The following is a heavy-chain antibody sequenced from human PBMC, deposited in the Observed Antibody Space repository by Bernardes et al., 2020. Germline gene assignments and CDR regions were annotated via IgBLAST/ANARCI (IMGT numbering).Heavy chain of an antibody. Sequence: ASVKVSCKVSGYTLTELSMHWVRQAPGKGLEWMGGFDPEDGETIYAQKFKGRVTMTEDTSKDTAYMELSSLRSEDTAVYYCATDSTGPGYWGQGTLATVSS. V-gene: IGHV1-24*01. CDR2: FDPEDGET. CDR3: ATDSTGPGY. CDR1: GYTLTELS. J-gene: IGHJ4*02. D-gene: IGHD6-25*01.